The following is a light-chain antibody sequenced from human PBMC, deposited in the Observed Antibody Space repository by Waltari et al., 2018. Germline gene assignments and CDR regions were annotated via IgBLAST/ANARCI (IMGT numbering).Light chain of an antibody. CDR1: QGIRNY. V-gene: IGKV1-27*01. J-gene: IGKJ1*01. Sequence: DIQMTQSPSSLSASVGHRVTITCRATQGIRNYLAWYQQKPGKVPKLLIYAASTLESGVPSRFSGSGGGTDFTLTISSLQPEDFATYYCQKYDTVPWTFGQGTKVEV. CDR3: QKYDTVPWT. CDR2: AAS.